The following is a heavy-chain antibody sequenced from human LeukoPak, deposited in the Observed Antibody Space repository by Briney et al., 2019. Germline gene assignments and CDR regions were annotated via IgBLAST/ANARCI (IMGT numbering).Heavy chain of an antibody. V-gene: IGHV3-48*03. CDR1: GFTFSSYE. CDR3: ARERGYSGYEPLDY. J-gene: IGHJ4*02. Sequence: GGPLRLSCAASGFTFSSYEMNWVRQAPGKGLEWVSYISSSGSTIYYADSVKGRFTISRDNAKNSLYLQMNSLRAEDTAVYYCARERGYSGYEPLDYWGQGTLVTVSS. D-gene: IGHD5-12*01. CDR2: ISSSGSTI.